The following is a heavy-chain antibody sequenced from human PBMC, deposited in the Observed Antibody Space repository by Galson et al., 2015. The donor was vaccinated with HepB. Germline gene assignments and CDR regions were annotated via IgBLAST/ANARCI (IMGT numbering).Heavy chain of an antibody. CDR1: GFSFTTYD. CDR2: MDPNSGNT. CDR3: ARFPHISSWDDSHYYMDV. Sequence: SVKVSCKASGFSFTTYDFNWVRQATGQGLEWLGWMDPNSGNTGYAHKFQGRITMTRNTSISTAYMELRSLRSEGTAVYYCARFPHISSWDDSHYYMDVWGKGTTVTVSS. J-gene: IGHJ6*03. V-gene: IGHV1-8*01. D-gene: IGHD6-13*01.